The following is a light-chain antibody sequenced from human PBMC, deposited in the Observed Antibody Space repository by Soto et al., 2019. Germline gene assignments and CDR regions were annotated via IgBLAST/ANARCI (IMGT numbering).Light chain of an antibody. CDR1: QSVSSNY. V-gene: IGKV3-20*01. J-gene: IGKJ4*01. CDR2: GTS. Sequence: EIVLTQSPGTLSLSPGDGATLSCRASQSVSSNYLAWYQQNPGQAPRLLIYGTSTRASGIPDRFSGSGSGTDFTLTITRLEPEDFAVYFCQQYGVSPATFGGGTKVDI. CDR3: QQYGVSPAT.